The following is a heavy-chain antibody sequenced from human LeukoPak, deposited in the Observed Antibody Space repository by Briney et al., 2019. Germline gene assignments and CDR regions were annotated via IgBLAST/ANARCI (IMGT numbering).Heavy chain of an antibody. CDR3: ARDRDYYDSSGYYAY. D-gene: IGHD3-22*01. CDR2: IIPIFGTA. Sequence: SVKVSCKASGGTFSSYAISWVRQAPGQGLERMGGIIPIFGTANYAQKFQGRVTITADESTSTAYMELSSLRSEDTAVYYCARDRDYYDSSGYYAYWGQGTLVTVSS. V-gene: IGHV1-69*13. J-gene: IGHJ4*02. CDR1: GGTFSSYA.